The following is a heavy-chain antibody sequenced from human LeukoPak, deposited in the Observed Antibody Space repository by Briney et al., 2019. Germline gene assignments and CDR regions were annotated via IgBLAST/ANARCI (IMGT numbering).Heavy chain of an antibody. D-gene: IGHD5-24*01. V-gene: IGHV4-59*08. CDR1: GDSISSYY. J-gene: IGHJ3*02. Sequence: SETLSLTCTVSGDSISSYYWSWIRQPPGKGLEGFGYIYYSGGTDYNPSLKSRGTISVDTSKNQFSLKLRSVTAADTAVYYCARHVTISGPYDASDIWGQGTMVTVSP. CDR2: IYYSGGT. CDR3: ARHVTISGPYDASDI.